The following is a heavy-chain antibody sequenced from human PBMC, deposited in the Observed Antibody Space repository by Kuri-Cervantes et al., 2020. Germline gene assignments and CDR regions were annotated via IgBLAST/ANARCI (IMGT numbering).Heavy chain of an antibody. CDR2: ISSSSSYI. CDR3: AKAYSGSYPDY. CDR1: GFTFSSYS. Sequence: GESLKISCAASGFTFSSYSMNWVRQAPGKGLEWVSSISSSSSYIYYADSVKGRFTISRDNAKNSLYLQMNSLRAEDTAVYYCAKAYSGSYPDYRGQGTRVTVSS. J-gene: IGHJ4*02. D-gene: IGHD1-26*01. V-gene: IGHV3-21*01.